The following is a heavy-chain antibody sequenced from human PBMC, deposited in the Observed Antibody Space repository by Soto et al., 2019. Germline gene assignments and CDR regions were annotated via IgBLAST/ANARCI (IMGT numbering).Heavy chain of an antibody. CDR3: ARGAERVAMPSGY. D-gene: IGHD2-2*01. CDR2: TYYSGSP. V-gene: IGHV4-59*01. J-gene: IGHJ4*02. Sequence: QVQLQESGPGLVKPSETLSLTCTVSGGSISSYYWSWIRQPPGKGLEWIGYTYYSGSPNYNPSLQSRVTISVDTSKNQVSLKLSSVTAADTAVYYCARGAERVAMPSGYWGQGTLVTVSS. CDR1: GGSISSYY.